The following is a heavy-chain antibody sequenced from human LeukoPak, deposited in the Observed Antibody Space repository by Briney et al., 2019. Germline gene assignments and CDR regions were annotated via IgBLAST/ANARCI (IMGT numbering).Heavy chain of an antibody. J-gene: IGHJ4*02. CDR3: ARVSYSSGWLYFDY. V-gene: IGHV6-1*01. Sequence: SQTLSLTCAISGDIVSSNSAAWNWIRQSPSRGLEWLGRTYYRSKWYNDYAVSVKSRITINPDTSKNQFSLQLNSVTPEDTAVYYCARVSYSSGWLYFDYWGQGTLVTVSS. D-gene: IGHD6-19*01. CDR2: TYYRSKWYN. CDR1: GDIVSSNSAA.